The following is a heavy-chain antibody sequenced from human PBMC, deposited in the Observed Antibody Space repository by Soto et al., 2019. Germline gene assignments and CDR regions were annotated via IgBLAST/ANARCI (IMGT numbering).Heavy chain of an antibody. CDR3: ARGVGIAADGYNWFDP. J-gene: IGHJ5*02. Sequence: NPSETLSLTCAVSGGSISSGGYSWSWIRQPPGKGLEWIGYIYHSGSTYYNPSLKSRVTISVDRSKNQFSLKLSSVTAADTAVYYCARGVGIAADGYNWFDPWGQGTLVTVSS. CDR1: GGSISSGGYS. V-gene: IGHV4-30-2*01. D-gene: IGHD6-13*01. CDR2: IYHSGST.